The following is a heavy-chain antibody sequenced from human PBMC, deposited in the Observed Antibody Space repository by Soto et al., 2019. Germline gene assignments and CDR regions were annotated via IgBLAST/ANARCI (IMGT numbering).Heavy chain of an antibody. CDR2: VYYRGRS. CDR3: VSQRTSVLTQAYFDY. CDR1: GGSVSNSNYY. V-gene: IGHV4-39*01. Sequence: WETLSLTCTVSGGSVSNSNYYWCWISQSPGKGLEWIGSVYYRGRSYSKSSVKSRVTISVDTSKNQFSLNLNSVTASDTAVYYCVSQRTSVLTQAYFDYWGPGALVTVSS. D-gene: IGHD2-8*01. J-gene: IGHJ4*02.